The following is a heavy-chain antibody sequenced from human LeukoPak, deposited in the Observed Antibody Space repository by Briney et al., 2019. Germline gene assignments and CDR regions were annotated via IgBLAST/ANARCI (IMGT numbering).Heavy chain of an antibody. J-gene: IGHJ3*01. Sequence: ASVKVSCKASGGTFSSYAISWVRQAPGQGLEWMGRIIPILGIANYAQKFQGRVTITADKSTSTAYMELSSLRSEDTAVYYCAKDRSCTGSSCNVGSWGQGTMVTVSS. V-gene: IGHV1-69*04. D-gene: IGHD2-2*01. CDR3: AKDRSCTGSSCNVGS. CDR1: GGTFSSYA. CDR2: IIPILGIA.